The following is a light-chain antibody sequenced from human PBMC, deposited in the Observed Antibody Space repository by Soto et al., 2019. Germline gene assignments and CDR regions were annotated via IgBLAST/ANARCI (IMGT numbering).Light chain of an antibody. CDR3: CSYAGSYV. CDR2: DVT. CDR1: TSDVGAVKY. Sequence: QSALTQPRSVSGSPGQSVTISCSGATSDVGAVKYVSWYQHHPGKAPKVMIYDVTKRPSGVPERFSGSKSGNTASLTISGLQADDEADYYCCSYAGSYVFGTGTKVTVL. V-gene: IGLV2-11*01. J-gene: IGLJ1*01.